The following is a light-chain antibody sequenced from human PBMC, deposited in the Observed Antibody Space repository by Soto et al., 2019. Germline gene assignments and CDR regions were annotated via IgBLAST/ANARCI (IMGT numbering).Light chain of an antibody. CDR1: QGISSY. CDR3: QQLNTYPLT. CDR2: AAS. Sequence: IQLTQSPSSLSASVGDRVTITCRASQGISSYLAWYQQKPGKAPKLLIDAASTLQSGVPSRFRGSGSGTDFTLTISSLQPEEFATYYCQQLNTYPLTFGGGTKVEIK. J-gene: IGKJ4*01. V-gene: IGKV1-9*01.